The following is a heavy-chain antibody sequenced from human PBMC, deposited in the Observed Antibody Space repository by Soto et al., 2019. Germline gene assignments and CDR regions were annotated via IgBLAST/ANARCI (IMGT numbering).Heavy chain of an antibody. D-gene: IGHD2-2*01. J-gene: IGHJ6*02. Sequence: EVQLVESGGGLVQPGGSLRLSCAASGFTFSSYDMNWVRQAPGKGLEWVSYISRSSSTIYHADSVKGRFAISRDSAKNSQYLQMNSLSAEDTAVYYCVKFYAAIYYYGMDVWGQGTTVIVSS. CDR2: ISRSSSTI. V-gene: IGHV3-48*01. CDR1: GFTFSSYD. CDR3: VKFYAAIYYYGMDV.